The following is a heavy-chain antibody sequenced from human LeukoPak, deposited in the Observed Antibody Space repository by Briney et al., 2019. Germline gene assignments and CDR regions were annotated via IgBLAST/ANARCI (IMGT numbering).Heavy chain of an antibody. CDR1: GFTFPNYV. CDR3: ANEYSKGDV. J-gene: IGHJ3*01. CDR2: ISDNGGNT. D-gene: IGHD1-26*01. V-gene: IGHV3-23*01. Sequence: GGSLRLSCAASGFTFPNYVMSWVRQAPGKGLEWVSSISDNGGNTYYADSVKGRFTISRDNSKNTLYLQMNSLRAEDAAVYYCANEYSKGDVWGQGTMVTVSS.